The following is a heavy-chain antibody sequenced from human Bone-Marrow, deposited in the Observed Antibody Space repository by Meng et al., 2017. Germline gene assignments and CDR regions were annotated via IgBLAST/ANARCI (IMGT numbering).Heavy chain of an antibody. Sequence: VQLQEPGPGLVKPSQTVSLTCTVFGGSIRSRNHYWSWVRQYPGKGLEWIGSIFYTGSAYYNPSLKSRIYISIDTSKNQFSLKLNSVTAADTAVYYCARDRHYDVSTGYGWFDPWGQGTLVTVSS. CDR1: GGSIRSRNHY. J-gene: IGHJ5*02. CDR3: ARDRHYDVSTGYGWFDP. CDR2: IFYTGSA. D-gene: IGHD3-9*01. V-gene: IGHV4-31*03.